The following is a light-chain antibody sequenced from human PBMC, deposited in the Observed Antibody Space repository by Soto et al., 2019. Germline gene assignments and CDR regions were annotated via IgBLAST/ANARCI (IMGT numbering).Light chain of an antibody. CDR2: GAS. J-gene: IGKJ1*01. V-gene: IGKV3-20*01. CDR3: QQYGDSPRT. Sequence: EIVLTQSPGTLSLSPGERATLSCRASQSVSSSLAWYQQKPGQAPRLLIYGASKRATGIPDRFSGSGSGTDFTLIISRLEPEDFAVYHCQQYGDSPRTFGQGTKVEIK. CDR1: QSVSSS.